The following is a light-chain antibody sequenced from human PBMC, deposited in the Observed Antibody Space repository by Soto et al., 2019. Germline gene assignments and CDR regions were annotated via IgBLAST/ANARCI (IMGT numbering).Light chain of an antibody. Sequence: QSALTQPPSASGSPGQSVTISCTGTSSDVGGYNYVSWYQQHLGKAPKLMIYEVSKRPSGVPDRFSGSKSGNTASLTVSGLQAEDEADYYCSSYAGSNNLRVFGAGTKLTVL. CDR1: SSDVGGYNY. V-gene: IGLV2-8*01. CDR2: EVS. J-gene: IGLJ2*01. CDR3: SSYAGSNNLRV.